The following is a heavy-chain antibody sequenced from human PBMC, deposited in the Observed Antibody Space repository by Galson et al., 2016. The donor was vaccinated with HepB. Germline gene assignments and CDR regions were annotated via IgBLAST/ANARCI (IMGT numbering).Heavy chain of an antibody. CDR3: AKTGDYYGPPRFGWFDP. D-gene: IGHD3-10*01. Sequence: SLRLYCAASGFTFSSYAMSWVRQAPGKGLEWVSRISGNGGDTDYADSVKGRFTISRDNSKNTLYLQMNSLRAEDTAVFYCAKTGDYYGPPRFGWFDPWGQGTLVTVSS. CDR1: GFTFSSYA. J-gene: IGHJ5*02. CDR2: ISGNGGDT. V-gene: IGHV3-23*01.